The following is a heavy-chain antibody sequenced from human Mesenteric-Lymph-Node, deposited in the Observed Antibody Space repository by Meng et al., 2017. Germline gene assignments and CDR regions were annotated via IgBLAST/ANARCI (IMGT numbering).Heavy chain of an antibody. J-gene: IGHJ3*02. CDR2: INPNSGGT. D-gene: IGHD1-1*01. CDR3: ARDLAKLDDAFDI. V-gene: IGHV1-2*02. CDR1: VYTFTGYY. Sequence: ASVKVSCKASVYTFTGYYMHWVRQAPGQGLEWMGWINPNSGGTNYAQEFQGRVTMTRDTSISTAYMELSRLRSDDTDVYYCARDLAKLDDAFDIWGQGTMVTVSS.